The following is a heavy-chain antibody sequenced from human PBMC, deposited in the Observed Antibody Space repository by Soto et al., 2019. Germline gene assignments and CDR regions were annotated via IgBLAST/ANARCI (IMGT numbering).Heavy chain of an antibody. V-gene: IGHV3-30*18. J-gene: IGHJ6*02. CDR3: AKDLDVVVVVTATRGLDV. CDR2: ISYDGSKK. D-gene: IGHD2-15*01. CDR1: GFTFDNYG. Sequence: QVQLVESGGGVVQPGRSLRLSCAASGFTFDNYGLHWVRQAPGKGPEWVAVISYDGSKKFYADSVTGRFTISRDNSKNTLYLQMNTLRVEDTAVYYCAKDLDVVVVVTATRGLDVWGQGTTVTVSS.